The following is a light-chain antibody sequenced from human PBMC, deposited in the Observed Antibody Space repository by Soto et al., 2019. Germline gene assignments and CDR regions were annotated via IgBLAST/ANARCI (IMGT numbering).Light chain of an antibody. Sequence: DIQLPQSPSTLSASVGDSVTVTCRASQSISTWLAWYQQKPGRAPKLLIYDSSSLESGVPSRFSGSGSGTEFTLTINNLQREDFATYYCQESFFTLGTFGRGTKVDIK. CDR3: QESFFTLGT. J-gene: IGKJ1*01. V-gene: IGKV1-5*01. CDR2: DSS. CDR1: QSISTW.